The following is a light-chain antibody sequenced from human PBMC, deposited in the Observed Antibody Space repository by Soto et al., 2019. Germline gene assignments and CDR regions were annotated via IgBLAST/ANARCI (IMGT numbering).Light chain of an antibody. CDR1: QDIKNY. Sequence: DIQMTQSPSSLSASVGDRVTITCQASQDIKNYLNWYQQKSGKAPKLLIYDASDLETGVPSRFSGSGSGTDFTFTINSLQPEDIATYYCQQYSNYPYTFGQGTKVEIK. CDR2: DAS. J-gene: IGKJ2*01. CDR3: QQYSNYPYT. V-gene: IGKV1-33*01.